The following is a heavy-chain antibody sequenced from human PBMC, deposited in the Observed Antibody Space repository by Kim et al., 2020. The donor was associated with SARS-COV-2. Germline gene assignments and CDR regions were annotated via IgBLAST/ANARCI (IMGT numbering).Heavy chain of an antibody. CDR2: INPSGGST. V-gene: IGHV1-46*01. J-gene: IGHJ6*02. Sequence: ASVKVSCKASGYTFTSYYMHWVRQATGQGLEWMGIINPSGGSTSYAQKFQGRVTMTRDTSTSTVYMELSSLRSEDTAVYYCARDRSSSWTGYYYYYYGMDVWGQGTTVTVSS. CDR3: ARDRSSSWTGYYYYYYGMDV. CDR1: GYTFTSYY. D-gene: IGHD6-13*01.